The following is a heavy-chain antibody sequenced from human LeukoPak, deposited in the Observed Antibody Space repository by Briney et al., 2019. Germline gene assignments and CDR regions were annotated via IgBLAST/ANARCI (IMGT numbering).Heavy chain of an antibody. V-gene: IGHV4-39*01. CDR2: IHYSGST. CDR3: ARQLESDWFDP. J-gene: IGHJ5*02. Sequence: SETLSLTCTVSGGPISSSSYYWGWIRQPPGKGLEWIGSIHYSGSTYYNPPLKSRVTISVDTSKNQFSLKLSSVTAADTAVYYCARQLESDWFDPWGQGTLVTVSS. D-gene: IGHD3-3*01. CDR1: GGPISSSSYY.